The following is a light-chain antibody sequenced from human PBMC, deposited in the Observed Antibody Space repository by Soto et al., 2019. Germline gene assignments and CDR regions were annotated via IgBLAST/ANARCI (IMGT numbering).Light chain of an antibody. CDR3: QHRSSTPNP. V-gene: IGKV1-39*01. CDR1: QDIRSY. Sequence: ASVSLTIGDRVTITCWTSQDIRSYLNWYQQRPGKAPKLLIYATSSLQSGVPSRFSGSGSGTDIALTISILQPEDFATYCSQHRSSTPNPFGHLTK. J-gene: IGKJ2*01. CDR2: ATS.